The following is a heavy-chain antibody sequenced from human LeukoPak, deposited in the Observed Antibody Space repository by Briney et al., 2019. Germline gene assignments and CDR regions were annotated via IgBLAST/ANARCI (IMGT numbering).Heavy chain of an antibody. V-gene: IGHV3-48*03. D-gene: IGHD3-9*01. CDR1: GFTFSSYE. CDR2: IGSGIGTI. CDR3: ARGDGGDDILTGYYDY. J-gene: IGHJ4*02. Sequence: GGSLRLSCAASGFTFSSYEMNWVRQAPGKGLEWVSYIGSGIGTIFYADFVKGRFTISRGNAKNSLYLQMNNLRAEDTAVYYCARGDGGDDILTGYYDYWGQGSLVTVSS.